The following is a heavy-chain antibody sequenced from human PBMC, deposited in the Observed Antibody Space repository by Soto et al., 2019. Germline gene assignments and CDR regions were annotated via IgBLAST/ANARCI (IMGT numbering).Heavy chain of an antibody. CDR2: ISGSGGST. J-gene: IGHJ4*02. D-gene: IGHD3-22*01. V-gene: IGHV3-23*01. CDR1: GFTFSSYA. Sequence: GGSLRLSCAASGFTFSSYAMSWVRQAPGKGLEWVSAISGSGGSTYYADSVKGRFTISRDKSKNTLYLQMNSLRAEDTALYYCAKSTTTATYYYDSSFYYFDYWGQGTLVTVSS. CDR3: AKSTTTATYYYDSSFYYFDY.